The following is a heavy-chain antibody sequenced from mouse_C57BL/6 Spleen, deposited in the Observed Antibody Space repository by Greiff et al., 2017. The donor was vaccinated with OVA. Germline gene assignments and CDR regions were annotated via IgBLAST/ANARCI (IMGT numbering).Heavy chain of an antibody. V-gene: IGHV1-72*01. J-gene: IGHJ3*01. CDR3: ALTGVSWFAY. D-gene: IGHD4-1*01. CDR2: IDPNSGGT. Sequence: QQSCKASGYTFTRYWMHWVKQRPGRGLEWLGRIDPNSGGTKYNEKFKSKATLTVDKPSSTAYMQLSSLTSEDSAVYYCALTGVSWFAYWGQGTLVTVSA. CDR1: GYTFTRYW.